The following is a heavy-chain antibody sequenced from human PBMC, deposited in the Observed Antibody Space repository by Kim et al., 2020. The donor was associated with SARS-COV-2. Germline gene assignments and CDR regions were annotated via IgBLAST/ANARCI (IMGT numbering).Heavy chain of an antibody. Sequence: SVKVSCKASGGTFSSYAISWVRQATGQGLEWMGGIIPIFGTANYAQKFQGRVTITADESTSTAYMELSSLRSEDTAVYYCARGGGPTYYYDSSGPNRYWFDPWGQGTLVTVSS. V-gene: IGHV1-69*13. CDR3: ARGGGPTYYYDSSGPNRYWFDP. CDR2: IIPIFGTA. CDR1: GGTFSSYA. D-gene: IGHD3-22*01. J-gene: IGHJ5*02.